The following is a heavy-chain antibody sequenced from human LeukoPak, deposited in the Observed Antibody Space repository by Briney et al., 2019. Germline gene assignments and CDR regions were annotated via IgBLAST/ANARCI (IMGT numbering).Heavy chain of an antibody. Sequence: PGGSLRLSCAASGFTFTNSWMAWVRRPQGKGLEWVANIKQDGSTKHYADSLKGRFTISRDNPKNSLYLQMNNLRADDTAVYYGTRDTDGSLDYWGQGILVTVAS. CDR3: TRDTDGSLDY. V-gene: IGHV3-7*01. J-gene: IGHJ4*02. D-gene: IGHD1-26*01. CDR1: GFTFTNSW. CDR2: IKQDGSTK.